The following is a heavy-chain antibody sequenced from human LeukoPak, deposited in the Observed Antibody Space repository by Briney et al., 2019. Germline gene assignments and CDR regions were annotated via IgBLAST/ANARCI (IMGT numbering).Heavy chain of an antibody. Sequence: QAGRSLRLSCAASGFTFSSYGMHWVRQAPGKGLEWVAVIWYDGSNKYYADSVKGRFTISRDNSKNTLYLQMNSLRAEDTAVYYCARDKDKLRYFDWSPRVYGMDVWGQGTTVTVSS. J-gene: IGHJ6*02. CDR1: GFTFSSYG. D-gene: IGHD3-9*01. V-gene: IGHV3-33*01. CDR2: IWYDGSNK. CDR3: ARDKDKLRYFDWSPRVYGMDV.